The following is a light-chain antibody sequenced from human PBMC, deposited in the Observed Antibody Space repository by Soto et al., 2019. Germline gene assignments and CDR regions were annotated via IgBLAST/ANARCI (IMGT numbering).Light chain of an antibody. CDR3: WSYAGSNTWV. J-gene: IGLJ2*01. CDR1: ISDVGGYNY. V-gene: IGLV2-11*01. CDR2: AVS. Sequence: QSALTQPRSVSGSPGQSVTISCTGTISDVGGYNYVSWYQQGPGKGPKLMIYAVSKRPSGVPDRFSGSRSGNTASLNISGLQAEDEADYYCWSYAGSNTWVFGGGTKLTVL.